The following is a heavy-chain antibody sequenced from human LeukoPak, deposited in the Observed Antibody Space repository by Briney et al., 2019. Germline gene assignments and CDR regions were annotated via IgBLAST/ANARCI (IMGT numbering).Heavy chain of an antibody. CDR1: GFTFGVYA. V-gene: IGHV3-73*01. D-gene: IGHD2-15*01. Sequence: GGSLRLSCAASGFTFGVYAMHWVRQPLGKGLEWVGRIRSRANSYTTAFAASVKGRFTISRDDSKNTAFLQMNSLKTDDTAVYYCTRLVVGDAFDVWGQGTTVTVSS. CDR2: IRSRANSYTT. CDR3: TRLVVGDAFDV. J-gene: IGHJ3*01.